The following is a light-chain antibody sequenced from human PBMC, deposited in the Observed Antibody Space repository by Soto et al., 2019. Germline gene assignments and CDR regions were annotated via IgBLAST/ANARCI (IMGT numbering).Light chain of an antibody. CDR3: QQYSTSPLT. CDR1: QSLIGSP. Sequence: EIVLTQSPGTLSLSPGESATLSCRASQSLIGSPLAWYQQRPGQAPRLLIYGASSRAPGISDRFSGTGSGTDFTLTINRLEPEDFAVYYCQQYSTSPLTFGGGTRVEI. CDR2: GAS. V-gene: IGKV3-20*01. J-gene: IGKJ4*01.